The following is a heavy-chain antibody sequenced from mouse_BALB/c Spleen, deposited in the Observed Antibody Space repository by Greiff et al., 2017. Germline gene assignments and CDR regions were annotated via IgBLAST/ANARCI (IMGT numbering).Heavy chain of an antibody. J-gene: IGHJ4*01. CDR3: AREGAYYGNYLYAMDY. V-gene: IGHV2-9*02. CDR2: IWAGGST. D-gene: IGHD2-10*01. CDR1: GFSLTSYG. Sequence: VKLMESGPGLVAPSQSLSITCTVSGFSLTSYGVHWVRQPPGKGLEWLGVIWAGGSTNYNSALMSRLSISKDNSKSQVFLKMNSLQTDDTAMYYCAREGAYYGNYLYAMDYWGQGTSVTVSS.